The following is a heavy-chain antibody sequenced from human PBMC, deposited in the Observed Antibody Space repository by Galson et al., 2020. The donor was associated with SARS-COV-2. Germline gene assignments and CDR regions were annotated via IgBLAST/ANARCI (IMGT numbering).Heavy chain of an antibody. CDR3: VKDVEAGGGKY. CDR1: GFISNG. D-gene: IGHD3-16*01. Sequence: GGSLRLSCEASGFISNGMHWVRQAPGKGLEWVAGFIWSTGVTGYGDSVKGRFTVSRDNAKNSLLLQMNSLRVEDTALYFCVKDVEAGGGKYWGQGTRVTVSS. CDR2: FIWSTGVT. J-gene: IGHJ4*02. V-gene: IGHV3-9*02.